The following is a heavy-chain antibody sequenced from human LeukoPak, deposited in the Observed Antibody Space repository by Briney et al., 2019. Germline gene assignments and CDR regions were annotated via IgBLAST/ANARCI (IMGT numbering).Heavy chain of an antibody. D-gene: IGHD1-26*01. CDR2: IIPXXXXX. Sequence: ASVKVSCKASGYTFTXXXMHWVXXAPGXGLEWMGGIIPXXXXXXXXXXFQGRVTXXXXESTSXAYMELSSLRSEDTAVYYCARGTSGSYGYWGQGTLVTVSS. CDR1: GYTFTXXX. J-gene: IGHJ4*02. CDR3: ARGTSGSYGY. V-gene: IGHV1-69*13.